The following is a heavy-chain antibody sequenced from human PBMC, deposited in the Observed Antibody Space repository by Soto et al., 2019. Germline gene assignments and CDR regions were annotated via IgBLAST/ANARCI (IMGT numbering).Heavy chain of an antibody. CDR1: GDYITRWY. J-gene: IGHJ5*02. V-gene: IGHV4-59*01. D-gene: IGHD3-16*02. CDR3: ARTGGGRYHYIWGSYRSWFDP. CDR2: IYYSGST. Sequence: TSETLSLTRPDSGDYITRWYRSYNKKPPGKGLEWIGYIYYSGSTNYNPSLKSRVTISVDTSKNQFSLKLSSVTAADTAVYYCARTGGGRYHYIWGSYRSWFDPWCQGTLVTVSS.